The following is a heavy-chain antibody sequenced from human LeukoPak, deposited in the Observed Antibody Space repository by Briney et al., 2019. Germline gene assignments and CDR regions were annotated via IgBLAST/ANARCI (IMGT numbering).Heavy chain of an antibody. V-gene: IGHV4-34*01. CDR1: GGSFSGYY. CDR3: ARDPAHDAWDAFDL. CDR2: INHSGST. J-gene: IGHJ3*01. Sequence: PSETLSLTCAVYGGSFSGYYWSWIRQPPGKGLGWIGEINHSGSTNYNPSLKSRVTISVDTSKNQFSLKLSSVTAADTAMYYCARDPAHDAWDAFDLWGQGTMVTVSS.